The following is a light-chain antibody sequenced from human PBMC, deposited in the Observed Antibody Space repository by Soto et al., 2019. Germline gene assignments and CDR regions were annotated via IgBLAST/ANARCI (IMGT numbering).Light chain of an antibody. CDR2: KAS. V-gene: IGKV1-17*01. Sequence: DIQMTQSPSSLSASVADRVTITCRASQGIRNDLGWFQQKPGKAPKLLIYKASSLESGVPSRFSGSGSGTEFTLTISSLQPDDFATYYCLQYETYWTFGQGTKVDIK. CDR1: QGIRND. J-gene: IGKJ1*01. CDR3: LQYETYWT.